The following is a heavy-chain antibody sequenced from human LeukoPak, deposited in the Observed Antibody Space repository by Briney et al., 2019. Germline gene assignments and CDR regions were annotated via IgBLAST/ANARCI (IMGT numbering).Heavy chain of an antibody. CDR1: GYTFTSYA. CDR2: TNAGNGNT. D-gene: IGHD3-22*01. CDR3: ASMKSFTMIVV. J-gene: IGHJ4*02. Sequence: ASVKVSCKASGYTFTSYAMHWVRQAPGQRLEWMGWTNAGNGNTKYSQKFQGRVTITRDTSASTAYMELSSLRSEDTAVYYCASMKSFTMIVVWGQGTLVTVSS. V-gene: IGHV1-3*01.